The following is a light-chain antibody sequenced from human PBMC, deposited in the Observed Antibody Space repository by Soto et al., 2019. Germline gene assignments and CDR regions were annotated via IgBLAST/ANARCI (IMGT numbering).Light chain of an antibody. V-gene: IGKV1D-12*01. J-gene: IGKJ4*01. Sequence: DIQMTQSPCSVSASVGGGGTITGRASQGISNRLAWYQQKPGKAPKLLIYAASSLQSGVPSRFSGSGSETEFSPTIRALQPEDFATYYCQQLSRYPLTFGGGTKVDI. CDR2: AAS. CDR3: QQLSRYPLT. CDR1: QGISNR.